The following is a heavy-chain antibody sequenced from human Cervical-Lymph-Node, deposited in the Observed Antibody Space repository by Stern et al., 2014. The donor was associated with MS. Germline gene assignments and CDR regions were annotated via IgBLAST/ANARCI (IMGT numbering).Heavy chain of an antibody. V-gene: IGHV1-18*01. CDR2: ISAYNGKT. D-gene: IGHD1-26*01. J-gene: IGHJ6*02. Sequence: VQLVQSGAEVKKPGASVKVSCKTSGYIFGDYGISWVRQAPGQGLEWMAWISAYNGKTDYAQKFQGRVTMTTEPSTTTASMELRSRRSDDTAVYYCARDVEDRELALEDDYCGMDAWGQGTTVTVSS. CDR1: GYIFGDYG. CDR3: ARDVEDRELALEDDYCGMDA.